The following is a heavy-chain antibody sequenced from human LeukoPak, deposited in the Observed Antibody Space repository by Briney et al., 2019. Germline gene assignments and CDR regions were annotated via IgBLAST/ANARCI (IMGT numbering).Heavy chain of an antibody. Sequence: PSETLSLTCAVYGGSFSGYYWSWIRQPPGKGLEWIGEINHSGSTNYNPSLKSRVTISVDTSKNHFSLKLRSVTAADTAVYYCARVSPDTATDYGWFDPWGQGSLVTVSS. V-gene: IGHV4-34*01. CDR2: INHSGST. CDR1: GGSFSGYY. CDR3: ARVSPDTATDYGWFDP. D-gene: IGHD5-18*01. J-gene: IGHJ5*02.